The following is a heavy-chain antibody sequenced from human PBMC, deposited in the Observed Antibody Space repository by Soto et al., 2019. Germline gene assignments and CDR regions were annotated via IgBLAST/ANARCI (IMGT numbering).Heavy chain of an antibody. J-gene: IGHJ4*02. CDR3: ARGPSGDKVHY. Sequence: SETLSLTCTVSGGSISSSGYYWGWIRQPPGKGLEWIGTIYYSGSTYYNPSLKSRVAISADASTKQFSLTLSSVTAADTAVYYCARGPSGDKVHYWGQGALVTVSS. D-gene: IGHD7-27*01. V-gene: IGHV4-39*07. CDR2: IYYSGST. CDR1: GGSISSSGYY.